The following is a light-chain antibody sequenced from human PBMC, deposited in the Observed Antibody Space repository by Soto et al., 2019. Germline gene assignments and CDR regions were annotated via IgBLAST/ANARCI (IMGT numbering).Light chain of an antibody. CDR2: SNN. J-gene: IGLJ3*02. Sequence: QSVLTQPPSASGTPGQRVTISCSGSSSNIGSDTINWYQQLPGTAPKLLIYSNNQRPSGLPDRFSGSKSGTSASLAISGLQSEDEADFYCAAWDDSLNAGVFGGGTQLTVL. CDR3: AAWDDSLNAGV. V-gene: IGLV1-44*01. CDR1: SSNIGSDT.